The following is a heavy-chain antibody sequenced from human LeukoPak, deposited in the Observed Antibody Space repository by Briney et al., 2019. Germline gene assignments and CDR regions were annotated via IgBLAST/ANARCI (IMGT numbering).Heavy chain of an antibody. V-gene: IGHV1-69*01. CDR2: IIPIFGTA. CDR1: GGTFSSYA. Sequence: ASVTVSCKASGGTFSSYAISWVRQAPGQGLEWMGGIIPIFGTANYAQKFQGRVTITADESTSTAYMELSSLRSEDTAVYYCARGGYSNYAYFDYWGRGTLVTVSS. D-gene: IGHD4-11*01. CDR3: ARGGYSNYAYFDY. J-gene: IGHJ4*02.